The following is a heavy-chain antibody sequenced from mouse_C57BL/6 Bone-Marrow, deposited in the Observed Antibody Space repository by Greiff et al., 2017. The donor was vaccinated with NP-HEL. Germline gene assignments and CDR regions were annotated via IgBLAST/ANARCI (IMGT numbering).Heavy chain of an antibody. CDR1: GFTFSDYY. CDR2: ISNGGGST. Sequence: EVKLVESGGGLVQPGGSLKLSCAASGFTFSDYYMYWVRQTPEKRLEWVAYISNGGGSTYYPDTVKGRFTISRDNAKNTLYLQMSRLKSEDTAMYYCARHYYGSSSYWYFDVWGTGTTVTVSP. D-gene: IGHD1-1*01. J-gene: IGHJ1*03. V-gene: IGHV5-12*01. CDR3: ARHYYGSSSYWYFDV.